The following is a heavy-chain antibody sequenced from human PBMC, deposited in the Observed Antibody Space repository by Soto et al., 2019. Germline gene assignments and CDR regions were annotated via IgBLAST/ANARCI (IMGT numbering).Heavy chain of an antibody. Sequence: PSETLSLTCTVSGGSISSGGYYWSWIRQHPGKGLEWIGYIYYSGSTYYNPSLKSRVTISVDTSKNQLSLKLSSVTAADTAVYYCARGSPSYGEVDYWGQGALVTVSS. V-gene: IGHV4-31*02. CDR1: GGSISSGGYY. CDR3: ARGSPSYGEVDY. CDR2: IYYSGST. D-gene: IGHD4-17*01. J-gene: IGHJ4*02.